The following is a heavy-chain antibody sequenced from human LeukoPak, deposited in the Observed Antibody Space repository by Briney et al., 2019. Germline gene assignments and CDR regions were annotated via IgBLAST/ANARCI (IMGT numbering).Heavy chain of an antibody. CDR1: GGSISSYY. D-gene: IGHD3-10*01. V-gene: IGHV4-59*12. Sequence: SETLSLTCTVSGGSISSYYWSWIRQPPGKGLEWIGYIYYSGSTNYNPSLKSRVIIMIDTPKNHFSLTLSSVTAADTAVYYCARSDGYGLVGIWGQGTMVTVSS. CDR3: ARSDGYGLVGI. J-gene: IGHJ3*02. CDR2: IYYSGST.